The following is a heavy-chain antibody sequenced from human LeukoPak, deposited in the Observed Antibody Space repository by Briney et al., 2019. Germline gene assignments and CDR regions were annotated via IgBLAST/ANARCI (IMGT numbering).Heavy chain of an antibody. V-gene: IGHV3-21*01. D-gene: IGHD6-19*01. Sequence: PGGSLRLSCAASGFSFSSYSMNWVRQAPGKGLEWVSSISSSGSYIYYADSLKGRFTISRDNAKNPLYLQMNSLRAEDTAVYYCARDSSGWLHEYWGQGTLVTVSS. CDR1: GFSFSSYS. CDR3: ARDSSGWLHEY. CDR2: ISSSGSYI. J-gene: IGHJ4*02.